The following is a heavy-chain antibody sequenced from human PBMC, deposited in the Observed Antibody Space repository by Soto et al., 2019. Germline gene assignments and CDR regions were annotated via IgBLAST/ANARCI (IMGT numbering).Heavy chain of an antibody. CDR3: ANTWDYVSGSYSTPAFDY. D-gene: IGHD3-10*01. CDR2: ISASSGST. V-gene: IGHV3-23*01. CDR1: GFTFTDYA. Sequence: EVQLLDSGGGLVQPGGSLRLSCAASGFTFTDYAMTWVRQAPGKGLEWVSGISASSGSTYYTDSVRGRFTISRDNSKNTVFRQMNSLRADDPAVYFCANTWDYVSGSYSTPAFDYWGQGTLVTVSS. J-gene: IGHJ4*02.